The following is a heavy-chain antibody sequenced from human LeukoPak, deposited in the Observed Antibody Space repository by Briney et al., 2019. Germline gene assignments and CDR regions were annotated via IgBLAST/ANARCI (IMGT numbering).Heavy chain of an antibody. Sequence: GGSLRLSCAASGFTFSTYAMHWVRQAPGKGLEWVAFIRYDGSNKYYADSVKGRFTISRDNSKNTLFLQMNSLRAEDTAVYHCAKVGYDFWSGDYPFDYWGQGTLVTVSS. D-gene: IGHD3-3*01. CDR1: GFTFSTYA. J-gene: IGHJ4*02. V-gene: IGHV3-30*02. CDR3: AKVGYDFWSGDYPFDY. CDR2: IRYDGSNK.